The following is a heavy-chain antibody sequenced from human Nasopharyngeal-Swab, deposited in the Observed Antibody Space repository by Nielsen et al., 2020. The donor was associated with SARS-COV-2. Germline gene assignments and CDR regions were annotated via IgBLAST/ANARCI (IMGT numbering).Heavy chain of an antibody. Sequence: GGSLRPSSAASGFTFENYAMPWVRQAPGKGLEWVSGITWNNGPAYTDSVKGRFIISRDNARNSLYLQMNSLRPDDTALYYCTKGRADYSNPSVDNWGQGTLVTVSS. CDR3: TKGRADYSNPSVDN. D-gene: IGHD4-11*01. V-gene: IGHV3-9*01. CDR2: ITWNNGP. CDR1: GFTFENYA. J-gene: IGHJ4*02.